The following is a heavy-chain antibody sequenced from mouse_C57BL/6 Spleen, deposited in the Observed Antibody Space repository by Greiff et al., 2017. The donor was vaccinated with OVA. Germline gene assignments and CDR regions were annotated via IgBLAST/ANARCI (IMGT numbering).Heavy chain of an antibody. V-gene: IGHV1-55*01. Sequence: VKLQESGAELVKPGASVKMSCKASGYTFTSYWITWVKQRPGQGLEWIGDIYPGSGSTNYNEKFKSKATLTVDTSSSTAYMQLSSLTSEDAAVYYCARELRLLAYWGQGTLVTVSA. D-gene: IGHD3-2*02. CDR2: IYPGSGST. CDR3: ARELRLLAY. J-gene: IGHJ3*01. CDR1: GYTFTSYW.